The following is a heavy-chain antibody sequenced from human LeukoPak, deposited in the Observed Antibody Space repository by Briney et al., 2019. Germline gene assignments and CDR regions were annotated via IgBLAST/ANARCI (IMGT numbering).Heavy chain of an antibody. J-gene: IGHJ6*04. CDR2: IYPCDSDT. V-gene: IGHV5-51*01. CDR1: GYSFTSYW. D-gene: IGHD4-17*01. CDR3: ARHQRLPPDV. Sequence: GESLKIFCKGSGYSFTSYWICWVRQMPGKGLEWMGIIYPCDSDTRYSPSFQGQVTISVHKSISTAYLQWSSLKASDTAMYYCARHQRLPPDVWGKGTTVTVSS.